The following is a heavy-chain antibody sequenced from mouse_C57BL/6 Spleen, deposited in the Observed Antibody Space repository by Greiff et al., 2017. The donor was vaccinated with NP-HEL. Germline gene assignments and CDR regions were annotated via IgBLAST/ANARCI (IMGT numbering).Heavy chain of an antibody. Sequence: EVKLQESGPGLVKPSQSLSLTCSVTGYSITSGYYWNWIRQFPANKLEWMGYISYDGSNNYNPSLKNRISITRDTSKNQFFLKLNSVTTEDTATYYCARDSSAYFDYWGQGTTLTVSS. J-gene: IGHJ2*01. CDR1: GYSITSGYY. V-gene: IGHV3-6*01. D-gene: IGHD3-2*02. CDR3: ARDSSAYFDY. CDR2: ISYDGSN.